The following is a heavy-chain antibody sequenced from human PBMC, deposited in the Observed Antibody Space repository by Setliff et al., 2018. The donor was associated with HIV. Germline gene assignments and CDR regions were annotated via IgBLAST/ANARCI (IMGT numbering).Heavy chain of an antibody. CDR2: FYKSGST. D-gene: IGHD5-18*01. V-gene: IGHV4-59*08. CDR3: ARLSDTAMASFDS. Sequence: KTSETLSLTCSVSGGSLSGYHWSWIRQPPGKGLEWIGYFYKSGSTNSGPSFKSRVSMSGDTSKNQLSLKVTSVTAVDTAVYYCARLSDTAMASFDSWGQGTLVTVSS. CDR1: GGSLSGYH. J-gene: IGHJ4*02.